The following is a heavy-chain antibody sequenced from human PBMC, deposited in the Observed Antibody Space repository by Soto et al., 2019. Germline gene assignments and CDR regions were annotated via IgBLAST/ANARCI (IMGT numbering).Heavy chain of an antibody. CDR2: ISYDGSNK. CDR1: GFTFSSYG. D-gene: IGHD6-13*01. CDR3: AKDDYSYDAAAGTLFYYYYGMDV. V-gene: IGHV3-30*18. Sequence: GGSLRLSCAASGFTFSSYGMHWVRQAPGKGLEWVAVISYDGSNKYYADSVKGRFTISRDNSKNTLYLQMNSLRAEDTAVYYCAKDDYSYDAAAGTLFYYYYGMDVWGQGTTVTVSS. J-gene: IGHJ6*02.